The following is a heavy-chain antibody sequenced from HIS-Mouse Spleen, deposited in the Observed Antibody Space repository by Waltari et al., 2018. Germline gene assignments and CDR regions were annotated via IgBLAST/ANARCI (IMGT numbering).Heavy chain of an antibody. Sequence: QLQLQESGPGLVKPSETLSLTCTVPGGSISSSSYYWGWIRQPPGKGLEWIGRIYYSGSTYSNPSRKSRVTISVDTSENQFCLKLSSVTAADTAVYYCAREIPYSSSWYDWYVDLWGRGTLVTVSS. D-gene: IGHD6-13*01. V-gene: IGHV4-39*07. CDR2: IYYSGST. CDR1: GGSISSSSYY. CDR3: AREIPYSSSWYDWYVDL. J-gene: IGHJ2*01.